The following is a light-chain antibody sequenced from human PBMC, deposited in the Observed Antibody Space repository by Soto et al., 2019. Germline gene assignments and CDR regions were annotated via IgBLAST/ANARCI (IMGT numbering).Light chain of an antibody. J-gene: IGLJ1*01. Sequence: QSVLTQPRSVSGSPGQSVTISCTGTSSDIGYYDYVSWYQHHSGKAPKLIIYEVNNRPSGVSNRFSGSKSVNTASLTISGLQAEDEAEYYCSSHSSSSVYYVFGTGTKLTVL. CDR2: EVN. CDR1: SSDIGYYDY. CDR3: SSHSSSSVYYV. V-gene: IGLV2-14*01.